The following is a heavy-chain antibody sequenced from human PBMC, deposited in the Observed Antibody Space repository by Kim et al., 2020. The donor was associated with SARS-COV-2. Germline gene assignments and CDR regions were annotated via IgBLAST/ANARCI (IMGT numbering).Heavy chain of an antibody. CDR2: INPSGGST. V-gene: IGHV1-46*01. Sequence: ASVKVSCKASGYTFTSYYMHWVRQAPGQGLEWMGIINPSGGSTIYAQKFQGRVTMTRDTSTSTVYMELSSLRSEDTAVYYCARALFTYSGYDDAFDIWGQGTMVTVSS. CDR1: GYTFTSYY. CDR3: ARALFTYSGYDDAFDI. J-gene: IGHJ3*02. D-gene: IGHD5-12*01.